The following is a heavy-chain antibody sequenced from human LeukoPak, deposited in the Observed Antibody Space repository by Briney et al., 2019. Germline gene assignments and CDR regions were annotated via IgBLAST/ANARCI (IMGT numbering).Heavy chain of an antibody. CDR3: ATVDGIAVAATDY. D-gene: IGHD6-19*01. CDR2: VDPEDGET. J-gene: IGHJ4*02. CDR1: GYTLTELS. V-gene: IGHV1-24*01. Sequence: ASVKVSCKVSGYTLTELSMHWVRQAPGKGLEWMGRVDPEDGETIYAEKFQGRVTITADTSTDTAYMELSSLRSEDTAVYYCATVDGIAVAATDYWGQGTLVTVSS.